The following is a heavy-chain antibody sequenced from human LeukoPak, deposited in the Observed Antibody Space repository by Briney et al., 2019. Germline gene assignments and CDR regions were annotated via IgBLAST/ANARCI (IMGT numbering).Heavy chain of an antibody. D-gene: IGHD3-22*01. CDR2: IYYSGST. V-gene: IGHV4-30-4*08. CDR1: GGSISSGDYY. Sequence: SETLSLTCTGSGGSISSGDYYWSWIRQPPGKGLEWIGYIYYSGSTYYNPSLKSRVTISVDTSKNQFSLKLSSVTAADTAVYYCARVPTYYYDSSGYYLDYWGQGTLVTVSS. J-gene: IGHJ4*02. CDR3: ARVPTYYYDSSGYYLDY.